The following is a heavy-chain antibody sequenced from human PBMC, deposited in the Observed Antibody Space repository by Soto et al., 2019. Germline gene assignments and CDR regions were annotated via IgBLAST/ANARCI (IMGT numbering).Heavy chain of an antibody. V-gene: IGHV3-66*01. Sequence: SGGSLRLSCAASGFTVSSNYMSWVRQAPGKGLEWVSVIYSGGSTYYADSVKGRFTISRDNSKNTLYLQMNSLRAEDTAVYYCAHSLGFLSYGDSRFDPWGQGTLVTVSS. J-gene: IGHJ5*02. CDR3: AHSLGFLSYGDSRFDP. D-gene: IGHD4-17*01. CDR2: IYSGGST. CDR1: GFTVSSNY.